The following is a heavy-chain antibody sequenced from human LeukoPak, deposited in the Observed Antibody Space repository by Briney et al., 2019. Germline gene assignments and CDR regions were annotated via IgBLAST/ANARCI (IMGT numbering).Heavy chain of an antibody. CDR2: IFSDGSTT. V-gene: IGHV3-74*03. J-gene: IGHJ4*02. CDR3: ARVRWGGLYYFDY. Sequence: GGSLRLSCAASGLPFSNYWMHWVRQVPGKGLVWVSLIFSDGSTTTYAASVKGRFTISRDNAKNLLYLQMNSLRAEDTAVYYCARVRWGGLYYFDYWGQGTLVTVSS. D-gene: IGHD3-16*01. CDR1: GLPFSNYW.